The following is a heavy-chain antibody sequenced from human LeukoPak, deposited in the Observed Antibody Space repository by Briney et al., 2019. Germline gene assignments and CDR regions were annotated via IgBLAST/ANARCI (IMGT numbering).Heavy chain of an antibody. Sequence: SETLSLTCAVYGGSFSGYYWSWIRQPPGKGLEWIGEINHSGSTNYNPSLKSRVTISVDTSKNQFSLKLSSVTAADTAVYYCARRAVVPAAVSYFDNWGQGTLVTVSS. V-gene: IGHV4-34*01. J-gene: IGHJ4*02. CDR1: GGSFSGYY. CDR3: ARRAVVPAAVSYFDN. D-gene: IGHD2-2*01. CDR2: INHSGST.